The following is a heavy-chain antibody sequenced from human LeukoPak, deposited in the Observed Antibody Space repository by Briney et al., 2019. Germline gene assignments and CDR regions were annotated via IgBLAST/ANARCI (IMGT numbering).Heavy chain of an antibody. J-gene: IGHJ4*02. CDR3: ARWYSSSTGDRFDS. V-gene: IGHV4-61*02. Sequence: SQTLSLTCSVSGGSIRSGSYYWSWIRQPAGKGLELIGSIYTSGTTHYNPSLKSRVTITVDTSKNQFSVKLTSVTAADTAVYYCARWYSSSTGDRFDSWGQGTQVTVSS. D-gene: IGHD6-19*01. CDR1: GGSIRSGSYY. CDR2: IYTSGTT.